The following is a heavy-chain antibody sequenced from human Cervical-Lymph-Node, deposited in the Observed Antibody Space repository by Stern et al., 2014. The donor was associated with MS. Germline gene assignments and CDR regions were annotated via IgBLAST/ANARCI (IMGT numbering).Heavy chain of an antibody. Sequence: QVQLQESGPGLMKPSETLSLTCTVSGGSISSYYWRWIRQPPGKGLEWIGYIYYSGSTNYNPSLKSRVTISVDTSKNQFSLKLSSVTAADTAVYFCARGYSSSWYWFDSWGQGTQVTVSS. CDR2: IYYSGST. CDR3: ARGYSSSWYWFDS. CDR1: GGSISSYY. J-gene: IGHJ5*01. D-gene: IGHD6-13*01. V-gene: IGHV4-59*01.